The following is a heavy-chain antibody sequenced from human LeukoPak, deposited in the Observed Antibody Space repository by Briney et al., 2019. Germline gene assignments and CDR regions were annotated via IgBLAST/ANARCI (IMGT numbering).Heavy chain of an antibody. J-gene: IGHJ4*02. V-gene: IGHV4-39*01. CDR3: ARLTKGRYFDYIFDY. Sequence: SETLSLTCTVSGGSISSSSYHWGWIRQPPGKGLEWIGSIYYSGSTYYNPSLKSRVTISVDTSKNQFSLKLSSVTAADTAVYYCARLTKGRYFDYIFDYWGQGTLLTVSS. D-gene: IGHD3-9*01. CDR2: IYYSGST. CDR1: GGSISSSSYH.